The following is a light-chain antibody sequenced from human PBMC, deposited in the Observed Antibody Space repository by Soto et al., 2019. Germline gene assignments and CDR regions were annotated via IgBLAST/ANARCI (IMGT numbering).Light chain of an antibody. CDR3: QHYSSSPPEFT. J-gene: IGKJ3*01. V-gene: IGKV3-20*01. CDR1: QSVSSSY. Sequence: IVLTQSPGNLSLSPGERATLSCRASQSVSSSYLAWYQQRPGQAPRLLIFGASYRATGIPDRFSGSGSGTDFTLTISRLEPEDFAVYYCQHYSSSPPEFTFGHGTKVDSK. CDR2: GAS.